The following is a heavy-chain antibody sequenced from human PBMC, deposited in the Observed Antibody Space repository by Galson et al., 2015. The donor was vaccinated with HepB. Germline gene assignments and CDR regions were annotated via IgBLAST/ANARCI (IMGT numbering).Heavy chain of an antibody. CDR3: ARERINIADEGSALDI. Sequence: SLRLSCAASGLTFSSYGTHWVRQAPGKGLEWVAVIRYDGSNKNYADSVKGRFSIFRDNSKNTLYLQMNSLRAEDTAVYYCARERINIADEGSALDIWGQGTMVTVSS. CDR1: GLTFSSYG. J-gene: IGHJ3*02. D-gene: IGHD6-13*01. V-gene: IGHV3-33*01. CDR2: IRYDGSNK.